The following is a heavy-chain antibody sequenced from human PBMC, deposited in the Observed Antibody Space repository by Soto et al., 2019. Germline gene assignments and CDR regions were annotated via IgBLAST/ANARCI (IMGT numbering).Heavy chain of an antibody. CDR2: IYHSGST. D-gene: IGHD5-12*01. CDR3: ARGGYSGYDFMFDY. CDR1: GGSISGGGYS. V-gene: IGHV4-30-2*01. J-gene: IGHJ4*02. Sequence: SETLSLTCAVSGGSISGGGYSWNWIRQPPGKGLEYIGYIYHSGSTYYNPSLRSRVIMSLDKSKNHFSVRLSSVTAADTAVYYCARGGYSGYDFMFDYWGRGTLVTVSS.